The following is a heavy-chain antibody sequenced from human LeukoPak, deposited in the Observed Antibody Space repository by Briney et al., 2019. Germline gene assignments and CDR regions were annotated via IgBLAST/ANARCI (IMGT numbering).Heavy chain of an antibody. D-gene: IGHD3-22*01. CDR3: AKEGPYYDSSGYYLDY. CDR2: ISWDSGSI. CDR1: GFTFDDYA. Sequence: PGRSLRLSCAASGFTFDDYAMHWVRQAPGKGLEWVSGISWDSGSIGYADSVKGRFTISRDNAKNSLYLQMNSLRAEDTASYYCAKEGPYYDSSGYYLDYWGQGTLVTVSS. J-gene: IGHJ4*02. V-gene: IGHV3-9*01.